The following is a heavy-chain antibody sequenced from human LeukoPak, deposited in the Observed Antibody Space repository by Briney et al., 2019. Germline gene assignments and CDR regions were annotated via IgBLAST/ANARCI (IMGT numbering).Heavy chain of an antibody. J-gene: IGHJ5*02. Sequence: SQTLSLTCAISGDSVSSNSAAWNWIRQSPSRGLEWLGRTYYRSKWYNDYAVSVKSRITINPDTSKNQFSLQLNSVTPEDTAVYYCARDIVVVPAAKVWVWFDPWGQGTLVTVSS. CDR2: TYYRSKWYN. CDR3: ARDIVVVPAAKVWVWFDP. CDR1: GDSVSSNSAA. V-gene: IGHV6-1*01. D-gene: IGHD2-2*01.